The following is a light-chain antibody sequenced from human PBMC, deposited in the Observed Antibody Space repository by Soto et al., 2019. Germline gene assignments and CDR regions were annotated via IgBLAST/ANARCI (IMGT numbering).Light chain of an antibody. CDR1: SSDVGGYNY. Sequence: HSALTQPRSVSGSPGQSVTISCTGTSSDVGGYNYVSWYQQHPGKAPKLMIYDVSKRPSGVPDRFSGSKSGNTASLTISGLQADDEADYYCCSYAGSYTVIFGGGTQLTVL. V-gene: IGLV2-11*01. CDR3: CSYAGSYTVI. J-gene: IGLJ2*01. CDR2: DVS.